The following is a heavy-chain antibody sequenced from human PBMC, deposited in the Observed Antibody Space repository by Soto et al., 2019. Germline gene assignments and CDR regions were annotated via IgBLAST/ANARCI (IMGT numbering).Heavy chain of an antibody. J-gene: IGHJ5*02. V-gene: IGHV4-34*01. Sequence: QVQLQQWGAGLLKPSETLSLTCAVYGGSFSGYYWSWIRQPPGKGLEWIGEINHSGSTNYNPSLKSRVTISVDTSKNQFSLKLSSVTAADTAVYYCARGSSYSSNWYPGNWFDPWGQGTLVTVSS. CDR1: GGSFSGYY. D-gene: IGHD6-13*01. CDR2: INHSGST. CDR3: ARGSSYSSNWYPGNWFDP.